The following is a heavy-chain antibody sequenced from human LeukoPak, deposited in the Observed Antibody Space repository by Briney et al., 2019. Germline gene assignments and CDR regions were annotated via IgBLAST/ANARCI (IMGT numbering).Heavy chain of an antibody. J-gene: IGHJ4*02. D-gene: IGHD1-26*01. CDR1: GGSISNYY. V-gene: IGHV4-59*01. Sequence: PSETLSLTCTVSGGSISNYYWSWIRQPSGKGLEWIGYIYYSGSTNYNPSLKSRVTISVDTSKNQFSLKLSSVTAADTAVYYCARSPGRGAYFDYWGQGTLVTVSS. CDR2: IYYSGST. CDR3: ARSPGRGAYFDY.